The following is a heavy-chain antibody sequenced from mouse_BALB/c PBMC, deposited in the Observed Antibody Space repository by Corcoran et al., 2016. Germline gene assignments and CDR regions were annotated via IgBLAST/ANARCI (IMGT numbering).Heavy chain of an antibody. CDR3: VREPFAMDY. J-gene: IGHJ4*01. CDR2: INTYTGEP. V-gene: IGHV9-3-1*01. Sequence: QIQLVQSGPELKKPGETVKISCKASGYTFTIYGMNWVKQAPGKGLKWMGWINTYTGEPTYADDFKGRFAFSLETSASTAYLQINNLKNEDTATYFCVREPFAMDYWGQGTSVTVSS. CDR1: GYTFTIYG.